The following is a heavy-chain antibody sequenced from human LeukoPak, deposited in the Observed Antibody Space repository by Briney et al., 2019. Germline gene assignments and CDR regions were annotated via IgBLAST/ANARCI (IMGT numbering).Heavy chain of an antibody. CDR2: ITGSGGIT. D-gene: IGHD2-15*01. V-gene: IGHV3-23*01. CDR3: AKVFLSTGGSTT. J-gene: IGHJ5*02. Sequence: PGGSLRLSCAASGFTISSYAMSWVRQAPGKGLEWVSVITGSGGITYYADSVKGRFTISRDNSKNTVHLQMNSLRAEDTAVYYCAKVFLSTGGSTTWGRGTLVTVSS. CDR1: GFTISSYA.